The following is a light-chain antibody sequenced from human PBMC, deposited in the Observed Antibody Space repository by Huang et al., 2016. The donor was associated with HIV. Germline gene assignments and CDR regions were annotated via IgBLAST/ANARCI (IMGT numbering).Light chain of an antibody. J-gene: IGKJ2*01. CDR2: GAS. V-gene: IGKV3-15*01. CDR3: QQYHNWPYT. CDR1: QCGATN. Sequence: EIIMTQSPATLSLSPGEGASLSCRANQCGATNLAWYLHRPGQRPRVLIFGASTRASGLPGRFSGSGSGTQFTLTVSGLQSEDFAVYYCQQYHNWPYTFGQGTKLEI.